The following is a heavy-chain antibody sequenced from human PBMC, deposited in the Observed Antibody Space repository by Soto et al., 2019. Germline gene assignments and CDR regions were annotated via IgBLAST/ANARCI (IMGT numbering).Heavy chain of an antibody. J-gene: IGHJ6*02. D-gene: IGHD3-16*01. CDR1: GFTFSSYA. Sequence: PGGSLRLSCAASGFTFSSYAMSWVRQAPGKGLEWVSAISGSGGSTYYADSVKGRFTISRDNSKNTLYLQMNSLRAEDTAVYYCAQEGGEFYYYGMDVWGQGTTVTVSS. CDR3: AQEGGEFYYYGMDV. CDR2: ISGSGGST. V-gene: IGHV3-23*01.